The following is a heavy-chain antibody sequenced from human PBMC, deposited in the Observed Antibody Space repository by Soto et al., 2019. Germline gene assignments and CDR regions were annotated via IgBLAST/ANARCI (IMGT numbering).Heavy chain of an antibody. D-gene: IGHD2-15*01. J-gene: IGHJ6*03. Sequence: EVQLVESGGGLVQPGGSLRLSCAASGFTFSNYWMYWVRQAPGKGLEWVSRIYSDGSVSSYADSVKGRLTISRDNVKNTLYLQMDSLRAEDTAVYYCARGDCVGGTCYSLAGSFYYYMDVWGKGTTVTVFS. V-gene: IGHV3-74*02. CDR3: ARGDCVGGTCYSLAGSFYYYMDV. CDR2: IYSDGSVS. CDR1: GFTFSNYW.